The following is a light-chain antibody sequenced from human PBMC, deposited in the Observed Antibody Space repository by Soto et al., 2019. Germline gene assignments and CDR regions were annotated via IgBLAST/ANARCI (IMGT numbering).Light chain of an antibody. Sequence: EVVLTQSPATLSLSPGESATLSCRASQSVSVNFAWYQQKPGQAPRPLIYSASDRAPGIPARFSGRGSGTYFTLTISSLQPEDFATYYCQQLNSYPLTFGGGTKVEIK. V-gene: IGKV3-11*01. CDR1: QSVSVN. CDR3: QQLNSYPLT. J-gene: IGKJ4*01. CDR2: SAS.